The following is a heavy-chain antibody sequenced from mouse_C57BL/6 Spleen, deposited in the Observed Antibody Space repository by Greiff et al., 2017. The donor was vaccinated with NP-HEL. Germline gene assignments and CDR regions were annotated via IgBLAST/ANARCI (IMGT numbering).Heavy chain of an antibody. D-gene: IGHD1-1*01. V-gene: IGHV5-17*01. CDR3: ARRRALYYGSSYGYFDV. J-gene: IGHJ1*03. Sequence: EVMLVESGGGLVKPGGSLKLSCAASGFTFSDYGMHWVRQAPEKGLEWVAYISSGSSTIYYADTVKGRFTISRDNAKNTLFLQMTSLRSEDTAMYYCARRRALYYGSSYGYFDVWGTGTTVTVSS. CDR2: ISSGSSTI. CDR1: GFTFSDYG.